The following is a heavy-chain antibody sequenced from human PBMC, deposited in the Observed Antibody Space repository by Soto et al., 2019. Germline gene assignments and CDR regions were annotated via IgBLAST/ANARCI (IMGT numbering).Heavy chain of an antibody. D-gene: IGHD3-3*01. V-gene: IGHV4-59*01. Sequence: PSETLSLTCTVSGVSISNYYWSWIRQPPGKGLEWIGCIYYSGNTNYNPSLKSRVSISVDTSKSQLSLNLSSVTAADTAVYYCARVRGFGAPNIDSWGQGMLVTVSS. CDR1: GVSISNYY. J-gene: IGHJ4*02. CDR2: IYYSGNT. CDR3: ARVRGFGAPNIDS.